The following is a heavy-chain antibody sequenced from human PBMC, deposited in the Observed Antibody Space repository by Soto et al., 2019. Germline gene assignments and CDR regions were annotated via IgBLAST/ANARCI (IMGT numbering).Heavy chain of an antibody. CDR1: GFTFSSHW. CDR3: ARRGPHKLHYYYYGMDV. Sequence: HPGGSLRLSCAASGFTFSSHWMHWVRQAPGKGLVWVSRINSDGSSTSYADSVKGRFTISRDNAKNTLYLQMNSLRAEDTAVYYCARRGPHKLHYYYYGMDVWGQGTTVTVSS. J-gene: IGHJ6*02. D-gene: IGHD2-15*01. CDR2: INSDGSST. V-gene: IGHV3-74*01.